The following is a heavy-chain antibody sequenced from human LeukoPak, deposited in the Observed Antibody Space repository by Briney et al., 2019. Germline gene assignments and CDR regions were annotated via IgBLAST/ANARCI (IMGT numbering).Heavy chain of an antibody. CDR1: GGTFSSYA. V-gene: IGHV1-69*13. J-gene: IGHJ6*03. CDR2: IIPIFGTA. D-gene: IGHD3-10*01. Sequence: GASVKVSCKASGGTFSSYAISWVRQAPGQGLEWMGGIIPIFGTANYAQKFQGRVTITADESTSTAYMELSSLRSEDTAVYYCARDHRGKGPYYYYYMDVWGEGTTVTVSS. CDR3: ARDHRGKGPYYYYYMDV.